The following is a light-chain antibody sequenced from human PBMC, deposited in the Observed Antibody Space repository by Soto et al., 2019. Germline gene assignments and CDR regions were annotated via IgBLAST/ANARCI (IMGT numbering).Light chain of an antibody. Sequence: SYELTQPPSVSVSPGQTASITCSGGKLGDKYACWYQQKPGQSPVLVIYQDRKRPSGIPERFSGSNSGNTATQTISGTEALDEADYYCQAWDSSTVVFGGGTKVTVL. CDR2: QDR. CDR1: KLGDKY. J-gene: IGLJ2*01. V-gene: IGLV3-1*01. CDR3: QAWDSSTVV.